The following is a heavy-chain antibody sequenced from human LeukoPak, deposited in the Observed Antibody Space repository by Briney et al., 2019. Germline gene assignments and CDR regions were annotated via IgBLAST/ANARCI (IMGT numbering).Heavy chain of an antibody. CDR2: IYSGDNT. Sequence: GGSLRLSCAASGFTFSSYSMNWVRQAPGKGLEWVSVIYSGDNTYYVESVKGRFTISRDNSKNTLFLQMNRLRAEDTAVYYCAGRRVLDASFDYWGQGTLVTVSS. D-gene: IGHD3-16*01. CDR1: GFTFSSYS. CDR3: AGRRVLDASFDY. V-gene: IGHV3-66*02. J-gene: IGHJ4*02.